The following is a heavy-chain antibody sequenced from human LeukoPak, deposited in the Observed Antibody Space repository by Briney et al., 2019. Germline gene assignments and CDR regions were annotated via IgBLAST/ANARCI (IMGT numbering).Heavy chain of an antibody. V-gene: IGHV1-8*01. CDR3: ARFRGCSGGSCPVYYYYYYMDV. CDR1: GYTFTSYD. D-gene: IGHD2-15*01. Sequence: ASVKVSCKASGYTFTSYDINWVRQATGQGLEWMGWMNPNSGNTGYAQKFQGRVTMTRNTSISTAYMELSSLRSEDTAVYYCARFRGCSGGSCPVYYYYYYMDVWGKGTTLTVSS. J-gene: IGHJ6*03. CDR2: MNPNSGNT.